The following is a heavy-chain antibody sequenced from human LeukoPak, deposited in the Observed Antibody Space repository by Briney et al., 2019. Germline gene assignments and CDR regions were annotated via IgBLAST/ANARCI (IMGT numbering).Heavy chain of an antibody. CDR1: GGSFSGYY. Sequence: SETLSLTCAVYGGSFSGYYWSWIRQPPGKGLEWIGEINHSGSTNYNPSLKSRVTIFVDTSKNKFSLKLNSVTAADMAMYYCARQMRGGSIPLLDYWGQGILVTVYS. CDR3: ARQMRGGSIPLLDY. CDR2: INHSGST. J-gene: IGHJ4*02. V-gene: IGHV4-34*01. D-gene: IGHD2-15*01.